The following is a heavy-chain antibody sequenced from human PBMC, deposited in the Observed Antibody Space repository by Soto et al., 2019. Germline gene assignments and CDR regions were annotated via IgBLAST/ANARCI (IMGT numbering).Heavy chain of an antibody. D-gene: IGHD3-22*01. Sequence: ASLKLSLASAWYTINVEFRRWRRQAPRQGLEWMGWINPKSGGTKYAQKFQGRVTMTRDTSISTAYMELSSLRYDDTAVYYCARTYYYDSSGSYCIGSWGHGTKVSVSS. CDR1: WYTINVEF. CDR3: ARTYYYDSSGSYCIGS. CDR2: INPKSGGT. V-gene: IGHV1-2*02. J-gene: IGHJ5*01.